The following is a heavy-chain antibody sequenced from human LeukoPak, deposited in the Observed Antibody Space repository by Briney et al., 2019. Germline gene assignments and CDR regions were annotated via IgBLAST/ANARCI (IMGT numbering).Heavy chain of an antibody. CDR2: INDNGAGT. CDR3: ARGVWAYLF. J-gene: IGHJ4*02. V-gene: IGHV3-23*01. D-gene: IGHD2-21*01. Sequence: GGSLRLSCAASGFTFSSYAMSWVRQAPGKGLKWVSTINDNGAGTYYADSVKGRSTIARDNSYNTVSLQMNSLRAEDTAVYYCARGVWAYLFWGQGTLVTVSS. CDR1: GFTFSSYA.